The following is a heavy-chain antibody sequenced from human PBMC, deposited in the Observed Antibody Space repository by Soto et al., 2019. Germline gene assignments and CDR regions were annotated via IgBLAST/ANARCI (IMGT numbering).Heavy chain of an antibody. V-gene: IGHV4-39*01. J-gene: IGHJ4*02. CDR3: ARHGSN. CDR2: IYYSGIT. CDR1: GVSISNSSYY. Sequence: SETLSLTCTASGVSISNSSYYWGWIRRPPGKGLEWIGTIYYSGITYYNPSLKSRVTISVDTSKNQFSLKLTSVTAADTAVYYCARHGSNWGQGTLVTVSS.